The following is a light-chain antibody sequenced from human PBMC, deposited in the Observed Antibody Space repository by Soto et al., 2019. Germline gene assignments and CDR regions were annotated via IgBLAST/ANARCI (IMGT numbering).Light chain of an antibody. J-gene: IGKJ5*01. CDR1: QSVSSSY. V-gene: IGKV3-20*01. CDR2: GAS. CDR3: QQYGSSPPIT. Sequence: EIVLTQSPGTLSLSPGERATLSCRASQSVSSSYLAWYQQKPGQAPRLLIYGASSRATGIPDRFSANGSGTDFTLTISRLEPEDFAVYSCQQYGSSPPITFGQGTRLEIK.